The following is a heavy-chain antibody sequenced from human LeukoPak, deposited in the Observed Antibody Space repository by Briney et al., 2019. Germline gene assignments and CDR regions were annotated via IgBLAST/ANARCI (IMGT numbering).Heavy chain of an antibody. V-gene: IGHV4-59*01. Sequence: SETLSLTCTVSGGSTSSCYWSWIRQPPGKGLEWIGYIYYSGSTNYNPSLKSRVTISVDTSKNQFSLKLSSVTAADTAVYYCARDRPGGSSLDYWGQGTLVTVSS. CDR3: ARDRPGGSSLDY. D-gene: IGHD6-13*01. CDR2: IYYSGST. J-gene: IGHJ4*02. CDR1: GGSTSSCY.